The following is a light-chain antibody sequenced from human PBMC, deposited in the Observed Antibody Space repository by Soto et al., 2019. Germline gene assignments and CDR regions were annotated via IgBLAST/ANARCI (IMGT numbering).Light chain of an antibody. Sequence: EIVMTQSPATLSVSPGDRATLSCRASQSVSSNLAWYQQKPGQAPRLLIYGASTRATGIPARFSGSGSGTEFTLTISSLQSEDFAFYYCQQYNNGPWTFGQGTKMEIK. J-gene: IGKJ1*01. CDR1: QSVSSN. CDR2: GAS. V-gene: IGKV3-15*01. CDR3: QQYNNGPWT.